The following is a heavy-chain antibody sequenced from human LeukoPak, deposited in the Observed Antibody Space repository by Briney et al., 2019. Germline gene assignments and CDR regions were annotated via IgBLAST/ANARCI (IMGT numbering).Heavy chain of an antibody. V-gene: IGHV1-18*04. D-gene: IGHD5-12*01. CDR2: TSYNGNT. CDR3: AGHSGCGWQALGY. J-gene: IGHJ4*02. CDR1: GYTFSNYG. Sequence: ASVKVSCKASGYTFSNYGISWVRQAPGLGLEWMGWTSYNGNTNYAQKFQDRVTMTTDTSTTTAYMELRSLESDDTAVYYCAGHSGCGWQALGYWGQGTLVTVSS.